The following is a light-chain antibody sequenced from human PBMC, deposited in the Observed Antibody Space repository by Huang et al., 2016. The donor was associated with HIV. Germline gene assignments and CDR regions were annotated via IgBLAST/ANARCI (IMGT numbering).Light chain of an antibody. CDR3: QQHDNWPPST. Sequence: EILLTQSPTTLSLSPGERATLSCRASQSVTNYLSWFQQMPGQAPRLVIHAVSHRATGIPARFSGSGSGTDFTLTITNLEPEDFAIYYCQQHDNWPPSTFGQGTRLEIK. CDR1: QSVTNY. V-gene: IGKV3-11*01. CDR2: AVS. J-gene: IGKJ5*01.